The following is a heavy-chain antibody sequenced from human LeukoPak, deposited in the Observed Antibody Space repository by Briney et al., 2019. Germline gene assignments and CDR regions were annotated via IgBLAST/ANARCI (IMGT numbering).Heavy chain of an antibody. CDR1: GYNFTNYW. V-gene: IGHV5-51*01. D-gene: IGHD3-22*01. CDR3: ARPDYYDSSRMWAFDI. J-gene: IGHJ3*02. Sequence: GESLKISCKGSGYNFTNYWIGWVRQMPGKGLEWMGIIYPGDSDTRYSPSFQGQVTISADKSISTAYLQWSSLKASDTAMYYCARPDYYDSSRMWAFDIWGQGSMVTVSS. CDR2: IYPGDSDT.